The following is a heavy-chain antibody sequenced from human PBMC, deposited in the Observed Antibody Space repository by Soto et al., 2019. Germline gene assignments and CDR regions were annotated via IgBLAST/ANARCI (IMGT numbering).Heavy chain of an antibody. CDR2: ISSSGSTI. CDR1: GFTFSDYY. Sequence: GGSLRLSCVVSGFTFSDYYMSWIRQAPGKGLEWVSYISSSGSTIYYADSVKGRFTISRDNAKNSLFLQMKSLRAEDTAVYYCARPYGGNSRYTYEYWGQGTVVNVSS. CDR3: ARPYGGNSRYTYEY. V-gene: IGHV3-11*01. J-gene: IGHJ4*02. D-gene: IGHD3-16*02.